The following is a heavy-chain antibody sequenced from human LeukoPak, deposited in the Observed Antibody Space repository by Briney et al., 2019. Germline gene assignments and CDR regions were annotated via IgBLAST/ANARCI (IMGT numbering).Heavy chain of an antibody. CDR1: GFTFSSYA. CDR2: ISGSGGST. J-gene: IGHJ4*02. V-gene: IGHV3-23*01. Sequence: GGSLRLSCAASGFTFSSYAMSWVRQAPGKGLEWVSAISGSGGSTYYADSVKGRFTISRDNSKNTLYLQMNSLGAEDTAVYYCAKSSIAAQAPWYDYWGQGTLVTVSS. CDR3: AKSSIAAQAPWYDY. D-gene: IGHD6-13*01.